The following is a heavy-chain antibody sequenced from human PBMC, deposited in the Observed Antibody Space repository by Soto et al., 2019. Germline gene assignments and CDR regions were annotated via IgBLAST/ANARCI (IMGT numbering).Heavy chain of an antibody. V-gene: IGHV1-69*02. D-gene: IGHD1-26*01. Sequence: QVQLIQSGAEVKKPGSSVTVSCKASGGTLSSYTFNWVRQAPGQGLEWLGRTIPILGLPNYAQKFQGRVTITADKSTSTGYMELSRLTSEDTATYYCAGSEGNYRAPWGQGTLVTVSS. CDR1: GGTLSSYT. CDR2: TIPILGLP. CDR3: AGSEGNYRAP. J-gene: IGHJ5*02.